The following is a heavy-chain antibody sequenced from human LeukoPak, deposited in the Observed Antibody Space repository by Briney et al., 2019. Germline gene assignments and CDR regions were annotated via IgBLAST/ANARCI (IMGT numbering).Heavy chain of an antibody. D-gene: IGHD3-22*01. J-gene: IGHJ3*02. CDR3: ARATGRNYYDSSGAFDI. V-gene: IGHV1-46*01. CDR1: GYTFTSYY. CDR2: INPSGGST. Sequence: GASVKVSCKASGYTFTSYYMHWVRQAPGQGLEWMGIINPSGGSTSYAQKFQGRVTMTRDMSTSTVYMELSSLRSEDTAVYYCARATGRNYYDSSGAFDIWGQGTMVTVS.